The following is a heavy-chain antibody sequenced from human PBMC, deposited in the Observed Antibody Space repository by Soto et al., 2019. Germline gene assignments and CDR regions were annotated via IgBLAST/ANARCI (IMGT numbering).Heavy chain of an antibody. CDR2: LDPGDGEI. V-gene: IGHV1-69-2*01. D-gene: IGHD3-10*01. CDR1: GFSFTDYY. J-gene: IGHJ4*02. CDR3: ATALSFGESDLDY. Sequence: EVQLIQSGAEVKRPGASVKLSCKVSGFSFTDYYLHWVQQAPGKGLEWMGLLDPGDGEIAYAEKFQGRVSIIADTSTDTLYLQVDGLTHDDTAIYYCATALSFGESDLDYWGQGTRVTVSS.